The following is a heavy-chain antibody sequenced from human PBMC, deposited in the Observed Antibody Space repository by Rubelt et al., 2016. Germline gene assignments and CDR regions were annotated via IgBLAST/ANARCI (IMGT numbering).Heavy chain of an antibody. CDR3: ARPSLMAYE. Sequence: GGSLRLSCAASGFTFNSHGMHWVRQAPGKGLLWVSRINRDGSRLDYADSVKGRFTVSRDNAKNMVYLQMNSMGVDDQAGYYCARPSLMAYEWGQGTMVTVSS. CDR2: INRDGSRL. D-gene: IGHD5-24*01. J-gene: IGHJ4*02. CDR1: GFTFNSHG. V-gene: IGHV3-74*01.